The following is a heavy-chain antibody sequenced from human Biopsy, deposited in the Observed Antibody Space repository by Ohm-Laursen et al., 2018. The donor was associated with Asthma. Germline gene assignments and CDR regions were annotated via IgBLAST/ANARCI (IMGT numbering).Heavy chain of an antibody. CDR1: GFTFRSYA. CDR2: GGSYYDGGLK. Sequence: SLRLSCAASGFTFRSYAMHWVRQAPGKGLEWVAVGGSYYDGGLKYYADSVKGRSTISRDNSKNTLSLQMNSLTAEDTAVYYCAREGVAGTHIEDWGQGTLVTVSS. CDR3: AREGVAGTHIED. J-gene: IGHJ4*02. D-gene: IGHD6-19*01. V-gene: IGHV3-30-3*01.